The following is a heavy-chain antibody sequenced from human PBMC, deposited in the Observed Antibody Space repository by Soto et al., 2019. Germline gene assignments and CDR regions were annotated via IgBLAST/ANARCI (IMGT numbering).Heavy chain of an antibody. D-gene: IGHD2-8*01. Sequence: SXNLSLTCAISGYSVSSSSAAWSWIIQSSSRGLEWLGRTYYRSKWYSDYAVSVRSRLTINPDTSKNQFSLQLNSVTPDDTGVYYCARAGFDALIMVSERFDSWGQGTLFTVSS. V-gene: IGHV6-1*01. J-gene: IGHJ4*02. CDR3: ARAGFDALIMVSERFDS. CDR2: TYYRSKWYS. CDR1: GYSVSSSSAA.